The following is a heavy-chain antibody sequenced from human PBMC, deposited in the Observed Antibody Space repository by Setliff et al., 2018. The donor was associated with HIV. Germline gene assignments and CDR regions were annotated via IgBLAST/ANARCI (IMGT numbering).Heavy chain of an antibody. CDR2: IHYSGAT. CDR1: GASITSSY. Sequence: SETLSLTCTVSGASITSSYWTWIRQPPGKGLEWIGYIHYSGATNYNPSLKSRVTISLDTSRTQFSLRLSSVTAADTAVYYCARHSPNVGVRGDAFDIWGQGTVVTVSS. D-gene: IGHD2-8*01. J-gene: IGHJ3*02. V-gene: IGHV4-59*08. CDR3: ARHSPNVGVRGDAFDI.